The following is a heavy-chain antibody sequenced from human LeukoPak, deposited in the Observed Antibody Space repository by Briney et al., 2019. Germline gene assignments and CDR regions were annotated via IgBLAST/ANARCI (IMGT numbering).Heavy chain of an antibody. Sequence: ASVKVSCKASGGTFSSYAISWVRQAPGQGLEWMGGIIPIFGTANYAQKFQGRVTITADESTSTAYMELSSLRSEDTAVYYCARVVTPRILRFLEWRGEDWFDPWGQGTLVTVSS. D-gene: IGHD3-3*01. J-gene: IGHJ5*02. CDR1: GGTFSSYA. CDR2: IIPIFGTA. V-gene: IGHV1-69*13. CDR3: ARVVTPRILRFLEWRGEDWFDP.